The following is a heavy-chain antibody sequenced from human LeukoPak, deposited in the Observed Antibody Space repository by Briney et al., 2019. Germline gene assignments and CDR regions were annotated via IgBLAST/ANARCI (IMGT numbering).Heavy chain of an antibody. J-gene: IGHJ4*02. Sequence: GGSLRLSCVASGFTFSSYSMTWVRQAPGKGLEWVSVISGSGGATYYADSVKGRFTISRDNSKNTLCLQMNSLRAEDTAVYYCARAAMVRGVDYFDSWGQGTLVTVSS. CDR3: ARAAMVRGVDYFDS. V-gene: IGHV3-23*01. D-gene: IGHD3-10*01. CDR1: GFTFSSYS. CDR2: ISGSGGAT.